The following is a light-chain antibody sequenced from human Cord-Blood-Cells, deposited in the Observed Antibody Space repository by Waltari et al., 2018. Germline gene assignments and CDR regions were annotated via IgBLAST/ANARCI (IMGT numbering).Light chain of an antibody. Sequence: QSALPQPRSVSGSPGPSVTISCTGTSSDVGGYNSVSWYQQHPGKAPNLMIYDVSRRPSGVPDRFSGSKSGNTASLTISGLQGEDEADYYCCSYAGSYTLVFGGGTKLTVL. CDR2: DVS. CDR3: CSYAGSYTLV. J-gene: IGLJ2*01. CDR1: SSDVGGYNS. V-gene: IGLV2-11*01.